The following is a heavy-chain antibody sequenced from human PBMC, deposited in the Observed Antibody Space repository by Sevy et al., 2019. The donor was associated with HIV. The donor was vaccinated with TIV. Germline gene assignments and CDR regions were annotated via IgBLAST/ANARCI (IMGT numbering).Heavy chain of an antibody. V-gene: IGHV3-23*01. D-gene: IGHD3-22*01. CDR3: ANDAYYYNSSGYSMGQWYYGMDV. CDR2: LSGSGRDT. J-gene: IGHJ6*02. CDR1: GFTFNTYA. Sequence: GGSLRLSCAASGFTFNTYAMSWVRQAPGKGLEWVSDLSGSGRDTYYEDSVKGRFTISRDNSKNTVYLQMNSLRAEETSVYYCANDAYYYNSSGYSMGQWYYGMDVWGQGTTVTVSS.